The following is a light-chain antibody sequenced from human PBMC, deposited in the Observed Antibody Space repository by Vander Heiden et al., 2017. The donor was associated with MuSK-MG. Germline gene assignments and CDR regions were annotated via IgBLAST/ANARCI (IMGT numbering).Light chain of an antibody. CDR1: QSVSSN. J-gene: IGKJ4*01. CDR3: QQYSNWPPLT. Sequence: EIVMTQSPATLSVSPGERATLSCRASQSVSSNLAWYQQKPGQAPRLLIYGASNRATGIPARFSGSGPGTEFALTISSLQSEDFAVYYCQQYSNWPPLTFGGGTKVELK. V-gene: IGKV3-15*01. CDR2: GAS.